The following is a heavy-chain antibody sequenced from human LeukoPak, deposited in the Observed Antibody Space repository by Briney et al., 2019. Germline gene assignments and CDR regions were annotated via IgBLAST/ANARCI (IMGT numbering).Heavy chain of an antibody. D-gene: IGHD6-13*01. CDR2: MNPNSGNT. CDR1: GYTFTSYD. V-gene: IGHV1-8*01. Sequence: ASVKVSCKASGYTFTSYDINWVRQATGQGLEWMGWMNPNSGNTGYAQKFQGRVTMTRNTSISTAYMELSSLRSEDTAVYYCARGQRNRSSWFAHLYFDYGAQGPLVTVSS. CDR3: ARGQRNRSSWFAHLYFDY. J-gene: IGHJ4*02.